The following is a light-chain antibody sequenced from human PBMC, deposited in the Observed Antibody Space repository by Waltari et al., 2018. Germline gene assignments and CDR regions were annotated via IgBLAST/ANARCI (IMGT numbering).Light chain of an antibody. CDR3: MQALQTPFT. J-gene: IGKJ3*01. CDR2: LGS. CDR1: QSLLHSNGYNY. Sequence: DIVMTQSPLSLPVTPGAPASLSCRSSQSLLHSNGYNYLDWYLQKPGQSPQLLIYLGSNRASGVPDRFSGSGSGTDFTLKISRVEAEDVGVYYCMQALQTPFTFGPGTKVDI. V-gene: IGKV2-28*01.